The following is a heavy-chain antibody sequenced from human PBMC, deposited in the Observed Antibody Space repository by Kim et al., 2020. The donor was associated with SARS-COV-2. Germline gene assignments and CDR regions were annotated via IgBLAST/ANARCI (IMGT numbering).Heavy chain of an antibody. J-gene: IGHJ6*02. CDR3: ARDREDDYGDYGMDV. Sequence: APKFQGRVTMTTDTAPSTAYMEMRSLRFDDTAVYYCARDREDDYGDYGMDVWGQGTTVTVSS. D-gene: IGHD3-16*01. V-gene: IGHV1-18*01.